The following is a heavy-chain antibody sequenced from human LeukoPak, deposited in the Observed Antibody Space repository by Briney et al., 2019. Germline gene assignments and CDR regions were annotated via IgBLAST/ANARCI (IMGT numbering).Heavy chain of an antibody. V-gene: IGHV3-11*06. CDR3: ARSSRGDSFDI. J-gene: IGHJ3*02. Sequence: GGSLRLTCAASGFTFSDYYMSWIRQAPGKGLEWISYISSSSSYTNYADSVKGRFTISRDNAKNSLFLQMNSLRAEDTAVYYCARSSRGDSFDIWGQGTMVTVSS. CDR2: ISSSSSYT. CDR1: GFTFSDYY.